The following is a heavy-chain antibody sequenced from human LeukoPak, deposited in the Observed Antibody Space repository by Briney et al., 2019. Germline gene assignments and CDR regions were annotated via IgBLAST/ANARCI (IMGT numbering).Heavy chain of an antibody. Sequence: SETLSLTCTVSGYSISSGYYWGWIRQPPGKGLEWIGNIYHSGSTYYNPSLKSRVTISIDTSRNQFSLKLNSVTAADTAVYYCAKSNGYGLVDIWGQGTMVTVSS. D-gene: IGHD3-10*01. V-gene: IGHV4-38-2*02. CDR3: AKSNGYGLVDI. CDR2: IYHSGST. J-gene: IGHJ3*02. CDR1: GYSISSGYY.